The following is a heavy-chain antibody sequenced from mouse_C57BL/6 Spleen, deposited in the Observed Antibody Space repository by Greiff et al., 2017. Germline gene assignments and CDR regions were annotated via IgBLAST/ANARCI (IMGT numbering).Heavy chain of an antibody. Sequence: VQLQQSGAELVRPGASVTLSCKASGYTFTDYEMHWVKQTPVHGLEWIGAIDPETGGTAYNQKFKGKAILTADKSSSTAYMELRSLTSEDSAVYYCTRFLLLRFYWYFDVWGTGTTVTVSS. CDR1: GYTFTDYE. D-gene: IGHD1-1*01. CDR2: IDPETGGT. CDR3: TRFLLLRFYWYFDV. V-gene: IGHV1-15*01. J-gene: IGHJ1*03.